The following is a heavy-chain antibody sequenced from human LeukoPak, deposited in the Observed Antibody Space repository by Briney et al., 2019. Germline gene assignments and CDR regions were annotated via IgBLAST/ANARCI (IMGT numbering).Heavy chain of an antibody. CDR3: ARDPFPSEVPAAEHHFDY. J-gene: IGHJ4*02. Sequence: GGSERVPCPASGFSLSSYAMHWLGQAPPKGREGVAVISYDGSNKYYPDSVKGRFTISRDNSKNTLYLQMNSLRAEDTAVYYCARDPFPSEVPAAEHHFDYWGQGTLVTVSS. CDR2: ISYDGSNK. D-gene: IGHD2-2*01. V-gene: IGHV3-30-3*01. CDR1: GFSLSSYA.